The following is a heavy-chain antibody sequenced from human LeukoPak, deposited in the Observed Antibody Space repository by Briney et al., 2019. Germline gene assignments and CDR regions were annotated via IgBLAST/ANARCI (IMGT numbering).Heavy chain of an antibody. V-gene: IGHV4-39*01. J-gene: IGHJ4*02. CDR2: IYYSGST. Sequence: SETLSLTCTVSGGSVSSGSYYWSWIRQPPGKGLEWIGNIYYSGSTYYNPSLKSRVTISVDTSKNQFSLKLSSVTAADTAVYYCARHTGTYYQYWGQGTLVTVSS. D-gene: IGHD2-8*02. CDR1: GGSVSSGSYY. CDR3: ARHTGTYYQY.